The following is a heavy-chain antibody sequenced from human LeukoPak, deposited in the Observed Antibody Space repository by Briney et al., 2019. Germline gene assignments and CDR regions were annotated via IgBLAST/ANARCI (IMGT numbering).Heavy chain of an antibody. CDR3: AKAKPTVATY. J-gene: IGHJ4*02. V-gene: IGHV3-30*18. Sequence: GGSLRLSCAASGFTFSSYGMHWVRQAPGKGLEWVAVISYDGSNKYYADSVKGRFTISRDNSKNTLYLQMNSLRAEGTAVYYCAKAKPTVATYWGQGTLVTVSS. CDR2: ISYDGSNK. D-gene: IGHD5-12*01. CDR1: GFTFSSYG.